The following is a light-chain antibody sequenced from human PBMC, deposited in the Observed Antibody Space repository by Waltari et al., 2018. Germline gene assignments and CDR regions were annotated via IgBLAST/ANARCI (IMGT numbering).Light chain of an antibody. CDR1: RTISIY. V-gene: IGKV1-39*01. J-gene: IGKJ4*01. CDR3: QQSHSTPLT. Sequence: DIQMTQSPSSLSASVGDRVTITCRASRTISIYLNWYQQKPGKAPKLLIYTASTLQPGVPSRFSGSGSGTDFTLTISSLQPEDFATYYCQQSHSTPLTFGGGTKLEIK. CDR2: TAS.